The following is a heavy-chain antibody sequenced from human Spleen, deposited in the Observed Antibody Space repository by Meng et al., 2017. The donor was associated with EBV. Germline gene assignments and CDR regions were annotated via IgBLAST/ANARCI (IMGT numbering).Heavy chain of an antibody. D-gene: IGHD4-17*01. CDR2: INPNSGDT. J-gene: IGHJ4*02. Sequence: QVQLVQSGAEVKKPGASVTVSCKASGYTFTDYYIHWVRQAPGQGLEWMGRINPNSGDTNYTQNFQGRVTMTRDTSISTAYMEMSRLRSDDTALYYCARDEMTTGFDYWGQGSLVTVSS. CDR1: GYTFTDYY. CDR3: ARDEMTTGFDY. V-gene: IGHV1-2*06.